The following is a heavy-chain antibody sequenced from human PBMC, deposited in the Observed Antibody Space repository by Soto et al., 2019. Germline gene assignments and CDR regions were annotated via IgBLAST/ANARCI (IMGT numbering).Heavy chain of an antibody. CDR3: ARDPMGRYYGSGSYYFDY. V-gene: IGHV3-30-3*01. CDR1: GFTFSSNA. CDR2: ISYDGSNK. D-gene: IGHD3-10*01. J-gene: IGHJ4*02. Sequence: QVQLVESGGGVVQPGRSLRLSCAASGFTFSSNAMHWVRQAPGKGLEWVAVISYDGSNKYYADSVKGRFTISRDNSKNTLYLQMNSLRAEDTAVYYCARDPMGRYYGSGSYYFDYWGQGTLVTVSS.